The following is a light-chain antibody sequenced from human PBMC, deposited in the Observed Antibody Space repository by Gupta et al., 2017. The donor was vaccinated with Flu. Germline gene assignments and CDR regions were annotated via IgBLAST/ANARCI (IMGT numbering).Light chain of an antibody. J-gene: IGLJ1*01. V-gene: IGLV4-69*01. Sequence: QLLLPPSPSPPPSLGASVQLTCTLSSGHSSYTIAWHQQQPGKGPRFVMKIKSDGSHNRGDGVPDRFSGSSSGAERYLTISSLRAEDEADYYCQTWGTAIHWVFGTGTKITVL. CDR3: QTWGTAIHWV. CDR1: SGHSSYT. CDR2: IKSDGSH.